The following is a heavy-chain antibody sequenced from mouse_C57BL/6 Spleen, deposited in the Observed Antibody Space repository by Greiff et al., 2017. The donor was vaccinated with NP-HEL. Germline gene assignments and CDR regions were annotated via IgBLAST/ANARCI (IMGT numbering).Heavy chain of an antibody. CDR2: INYDGSST. Sequence: EVQLVESEGGLVQPGSSMKLSCTASGFTFSDYYMAWVRQVPEKGLEWVANINYDGSSTYYLDSLKSRFIISRDNAKNILYLQMSSLKSEDTATYYCARRDYYGSSYVDYWGQGTTLTVSS. CDR3: ARRDYYGSSYVDY. J-gene: IGHJ2*01. V-gene: IGHV5-16*01. D-gene: IGHD1-1*01. CDR1: GFTFSDYY.